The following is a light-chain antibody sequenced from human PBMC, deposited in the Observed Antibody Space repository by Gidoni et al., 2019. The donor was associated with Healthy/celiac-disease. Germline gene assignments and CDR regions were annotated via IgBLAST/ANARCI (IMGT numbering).Light chain of an antibody. CDR1: QSLLHSNGYNY. Sequence: DIVMTQSPLSLPVTPGEPASISCRSSQSLLHSNGYNYLDWYLQKPVQSPQLLIYLGSNRASGVPDRFSGSGSGTDFTLKISRVEAEDVGVYYCMQALQNPLTFGGGTKVEIK. V-gene: IGKV2-28*01. J-gene: IGKJ4*01. CDR3: MQALQNPLT. CDR2: LGS.